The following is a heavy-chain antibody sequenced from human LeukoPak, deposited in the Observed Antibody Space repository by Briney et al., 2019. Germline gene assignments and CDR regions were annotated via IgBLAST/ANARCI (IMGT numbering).Heavy chain of an antibody. Sequence: GGSLRLSCAASGFTFSSYGMHWVRQAPGKGLEWVAVISYDGSNKYYADSVKGRFTISRDNSKNTLYLQMNSLRAEDTAVYYCARGGSCSSTSCYGGAFDYWGQGTLVTVSS. D-gene: IGHD2-2*03. CDR2: ISYDGSNK. J-gene: IGHJ4*02. V-gene: IGHV3-30*05. CDR1: GFTFSSYG. CDR3: ARGGSCSSTSCYGGAFDY.